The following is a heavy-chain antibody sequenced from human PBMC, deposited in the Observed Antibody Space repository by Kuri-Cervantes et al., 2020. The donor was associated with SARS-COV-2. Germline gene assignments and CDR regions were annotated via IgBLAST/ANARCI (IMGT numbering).Heavy chain of an antibody. J-gene: IGHJ6*02. Sequence: SVKVSCKASGFTSTSSAMQWVRQARGQRLEWIGWIVVGSGSTNYAQKFQERVTITGDMSTSTAYMELSSLRSEDTAVYYCAASCDIVVVPAHYYYYGMDVWGQGTTVTVSS. CDR3: AASCDIVVVPAHYYYYGMDV. V-gene: IGHV1-58*02. D-gene: IGHD2-2*01. CDR2: IVVGSGST. CDR1: GFTSTSSA.